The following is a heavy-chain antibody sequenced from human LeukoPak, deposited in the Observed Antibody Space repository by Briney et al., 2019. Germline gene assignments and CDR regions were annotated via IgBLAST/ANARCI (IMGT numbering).Heavy chain of an antibody. J-gene: IGHJ4*02. CDR1: GGSISSSSHY. CDR3: GRHSSLGSGYHY. V-gene: IGHV4-39*01. D-gene: IGHD3-3*01. Sequence: SETLSLTCSVSGGSISSSSHYWGWIRQPPGKGLEWIGSIYYSGSTYYNPSLKSRVTISVDTSKNQFSLKLTSVTAADTAVYYCGRHSSLGSGYHYWGQGTLVTVSS. CDR2: IYYSGST.